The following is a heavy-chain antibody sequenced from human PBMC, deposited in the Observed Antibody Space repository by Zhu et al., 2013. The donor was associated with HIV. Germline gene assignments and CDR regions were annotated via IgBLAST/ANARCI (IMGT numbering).Heavy chain of an antibody. V-gene: IGHV1-2*02. J-gene: IGHJ6*02. D-gene: IGHD2-15*01. CDR2: INPNSGGT. CDR1: GCTFTGYY. Sequence: QVQLVQSGAEVKKPGASVKVSCKASGCTFTGYYMHWVRQAPGQGLEWMGWINPNSGGTNYAQKFQGRVTITADESTSTAYMELSSLRSEDTAVYYCARERLGRDIVVVVAAAYYYYGMDVWGQGTTGHRLL. CDR3: ARERLGRDIVVVVAAAYYYYGMDV.